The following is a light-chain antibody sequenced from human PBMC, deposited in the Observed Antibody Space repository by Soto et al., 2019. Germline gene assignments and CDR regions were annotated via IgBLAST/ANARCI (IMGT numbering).Light chain of an antibody. V-gene: IGKV3-20*01. J-gene: IGKJ1*01. Sequence: EIVLTQSPGSLSLSPGERATLSCRASQSVDNTFFAWYQKKPGQAPRLLMYGVSKRTTGIPDWFSGSGSGTGFTLTISRVEPEEVAVYYCQHYMSSVTFGQGTRVEI. CDR3: QHYMSSVT. CDR1: QSVDNTF. CDR2: GVS.